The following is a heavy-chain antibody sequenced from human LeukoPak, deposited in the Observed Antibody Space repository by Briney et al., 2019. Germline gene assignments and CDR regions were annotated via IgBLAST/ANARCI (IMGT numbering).Heavy chain of an antibody. CDR1: GGSISSSNW. D-gene: IGHD3-22*01. Sequence: PSETLSLTCAVSGGSISSSNWWSWVRQPPGKGLEWIGEIYHSGSTNYNPSLKSRVTISVDKSKNQFSLKLSSVTAADTAVYYCARDSDYDSGYDAFDIWGQGTMVTVSS. CDR2: IYHSGST. J-gene: IGHJ3*02. V-gene: IGHV4-4*02. CDR3: ARDSDYDSGYDAFDI.